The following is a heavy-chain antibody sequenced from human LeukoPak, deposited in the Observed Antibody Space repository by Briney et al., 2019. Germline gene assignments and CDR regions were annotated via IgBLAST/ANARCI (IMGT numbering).Heavy chain of an antibody. CDR1: GGSISSYC. V-gene: IGHV4-59*01. Sequence: SETLSLTCTVSGGSISSYCWSWIRQPPGKGLEWIGYIYYSGSTNYNPSLKSRVTISADTSKNQFSLKLSSVTAADTAVYYCARAGGIAARQGGAFDIWGQGTMVTVSS. D-gene: IGHD6-6*01. CDR2: IYYSGST. CDR3: ARAGGIAARQGGAFDI. J-gene: IGHJ3*02.